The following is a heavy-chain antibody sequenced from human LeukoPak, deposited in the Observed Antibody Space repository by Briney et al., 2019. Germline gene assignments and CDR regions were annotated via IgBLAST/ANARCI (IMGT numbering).Heavy chain of an antibody. V-gene: IGHV1-69*05. Sequence: SVKVSCKASGGTFSSYAISWVRQAPGQGLEWMGGIIPIFGTANYAQKFQGRVTITTNESTSTAYMELSSLRSEDTAVYYCARGPADSYYFDYWGQGTLVTVSS. D-gene: IGHD4-11*01. CDR2: IIPIFGTA. CDR3: ARGPADSYYFDY. J-gene: IGHJ4*02. CDR1: GGTFSSYA.